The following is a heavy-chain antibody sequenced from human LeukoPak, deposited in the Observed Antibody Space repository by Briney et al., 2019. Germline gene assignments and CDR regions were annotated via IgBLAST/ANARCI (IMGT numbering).Heavy chain of an antibody. V-gene: IGHV4-38-2*02. CDR1: AYSITSGYY. D-gene: IGHD2-2*01. CDR2: IYHSGST. J-gene: IGHJ4*02. Sequence: SETLSLTCNVSAYSITSGYYWGWIRQPPGKGLEWIGNIYHSGSTYYSPSLKSRATISVDTSKNQFSLKLSSVTAADTAVYYCGVTEYCSGTSCSPFDYWGQGTLVTVSS. CDR3: GVTEYCSGTSCSPFDY.